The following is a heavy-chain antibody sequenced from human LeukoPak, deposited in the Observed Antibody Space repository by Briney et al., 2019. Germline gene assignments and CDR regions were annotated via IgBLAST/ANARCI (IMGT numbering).Heavy chain of an antibody. CDR3: ARAYCSGGSCHYYYGMVV. J-gene: IGHJ6*02. CDR2: IYYSGST. CDR1: GGSISSSSYY. Sequence: SETLSLTCTVSGGSISSSSYYWGWIRQPPGKGLEWSGSIYYSGSTYYNPSLKSRVTISVDTSKNQFSLKLSSVTAADTAVYYCARAYCSGGSCHYYYGMVVWGQGTTVTVSS. V-gene: IGHV4-39*01. D-gene: IGHD2-15*01.